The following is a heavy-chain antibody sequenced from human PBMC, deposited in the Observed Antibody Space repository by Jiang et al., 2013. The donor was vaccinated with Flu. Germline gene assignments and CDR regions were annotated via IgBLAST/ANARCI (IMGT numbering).Heavy chain of an antibody. CDR2: ISSSGSTI. V-gene: IGHV3-11*01. D-gene: IGHD3-10*01. Sequence: GLVKPGGSLRLSCAASGFTFSDYYMSWIRQAPGKGLEWVSYISSSGSTIYYADSVKGRFTISRDNAKNSLYLQMNSLRAEDTAVYYCARARGSGSYYTPQNWYFDLWGRGTLVTVSS. CDR1: GFTFSDYY. J-gene: IGHJ2*01. CDR3: ARARGSGSYYTPQNWYFDL.